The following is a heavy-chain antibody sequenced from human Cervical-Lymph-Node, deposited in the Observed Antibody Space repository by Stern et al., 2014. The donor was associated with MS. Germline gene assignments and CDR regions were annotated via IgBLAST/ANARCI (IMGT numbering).Heavy chain of an antibody. CDR3: ARVLSLATSDS. CDR1: GYTFNSYY. D-gene: IGHD1-1*01. Sequence: QVQLVESGAAMRKPGASVKISCEASGYTFNSYYIHWVRQPLGQGLAWVALFNPSGSRTTYAQRFQGRVTVTGDTSTSTVYMELTGLKSEDTAVYYCARVLSLATSDSWGQGTLVVVSS. V-gene: IGHV1-46*02. J-gene: IGHJ4*02. CDR2: FNPSGSRT.